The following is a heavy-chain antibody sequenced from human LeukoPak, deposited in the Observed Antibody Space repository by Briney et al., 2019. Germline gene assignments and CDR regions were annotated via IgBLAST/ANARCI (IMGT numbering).Heavy chain of an antibody. D-gene: IGHD4-17*01. Sequence: SETLPLTCTVSGGSISSSSYYWGWIRQPPGKGLEWIGSIYYSGSTYYNPSLKSRVTISVDTSKNQFSLKLSSVTAADTAVYYCAREAVTTPNWFDPWGQGTLVTVSS. CDR3: AREAVTTPNWFDP. J-gene: IGHJ5*02. V-gene: IGHV4-39*07. CDR2: IYYSGST. CDR1: GGSISSSSYY.